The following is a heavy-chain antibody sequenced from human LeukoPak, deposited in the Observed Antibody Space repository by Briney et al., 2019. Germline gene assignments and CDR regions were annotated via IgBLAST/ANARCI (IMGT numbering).Heavy chain of an antibody. V-gene: IGHV4-34*01. D-gene: IGHD6-6*01. CDR1: GGSFSVYY. J-gene: IGHJ4*02. CDR3: ARHFAYSSSSYFDY. CDR2: INHSGIT. Sequence: SETLSLTCAVYGGSFSVYYWNWIRQPPGKGLEWIGEINHSGITNYNPSLKSRVTMFEDKSKNQFSLRLSSVTVADTAVYYCARHFAYSSSSYFDYWGQGSLVTVSS.